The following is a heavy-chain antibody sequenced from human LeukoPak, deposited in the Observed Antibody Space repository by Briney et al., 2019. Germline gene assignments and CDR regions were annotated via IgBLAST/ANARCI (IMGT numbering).Heavy chain of an antibody. J-gene: IGHJ4*02. CDR1: GFTVSSNY. CDR3: ARDRLHYDSLTGYPAD. V-gene: IGHV3-66*01. Sequence: GGSLRLSCADSGFTVSSNYMRWVRQAPGKGLEWVSVIYSGGSTHYADSVKGRFTISRDNSKNTMYLQMNSLRAEDTAVYYCARDRLHYDSLTGYPADWGQGTLVTVSS. D-gene: IGHD3-9*01. CDR2: IYSGGST.